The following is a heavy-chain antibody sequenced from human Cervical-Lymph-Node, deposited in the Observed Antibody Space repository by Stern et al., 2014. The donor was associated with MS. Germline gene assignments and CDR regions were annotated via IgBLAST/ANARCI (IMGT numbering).Heavy chain of an antibody. Sequence: QVQLVQSGAEVKKPGSSVKVSCKASGGSFSTHAIIWVRQAPGQGLEWMGGILPIFGTTNYAHKFQGRVTILADESTSTAYMDLTSLTFDDTAVYYCARGSWGSYVSDWGQGTLVTVSS. CDR2: ILPIFGTT. CDR1: GGSFSTHA. CDR3: ARGSWGSYVSD. V-gene: IGHV1-69*01. J-gene: IGHJ4*02. D-gene: IGHD3-16*01.